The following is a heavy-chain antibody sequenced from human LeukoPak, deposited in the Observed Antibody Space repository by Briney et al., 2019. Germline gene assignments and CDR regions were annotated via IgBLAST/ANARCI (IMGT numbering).Heavy chain of an antibody. CDR3: AITGALDYDSSGYAFDI. CDR2: ISSSGSTI. CDR1: GFTFSDYY. Sequence: GGSLRLSCAASGFTFSDYYMSWIRQAPGKGLEWVSYISSSGSTIYYADSVKGRFTISRDNSKNTLYLQMNSLRAEDTAVYYCAITGALDYDSSGYAFDIWGQGTMVTVSS. V-gene: IGHV3-11*04. D-gene: IGHD3-22*01. J-gene: IGHJ3*02.